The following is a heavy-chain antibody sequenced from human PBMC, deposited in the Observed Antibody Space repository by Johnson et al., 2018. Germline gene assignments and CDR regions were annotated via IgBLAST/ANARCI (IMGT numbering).Heavy chain of an antibody. CDR2: IRSNASGGTT. V-gene: IGHV3-49*05. CDR3: TRASPYDFWSGNAYDAFEI. J-gene: IGHJ3*02. Sequence: EEQLVETGGGLVKPGRSLRLSCTASELPFGDYAMSWFRQAPGKGLAWVGFIRSNASGGTTAYAASVKGRFPISLDDSKSIAYLQMNSLKTEDTAVYYCTRASPYDFWSGNAYDAFEIWGQGTMVTVSS. CDR1: ELPFGDYA. D-gene: IGHD3-3*01.